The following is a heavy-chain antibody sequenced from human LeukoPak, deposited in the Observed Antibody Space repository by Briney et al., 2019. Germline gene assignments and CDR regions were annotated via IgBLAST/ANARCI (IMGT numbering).Heavy chain of an antibody. Sequence: SETLSLTCAVYGGSFSGYYWSWIRQPPGKGLEWIGEINHSGSTNYNPSLKSRVTISVDTSKNQFSLKLSSVTAADTAVYYCARARTIVLMVYAIYDAFDIWDQGTMVTVSS. V-gene: IGHV4-34*01. CDR1: GGSFSGYY. D-gene: IGHD2-8*01. CDR2: INHSGST. J-gene: IGHJ3*02. CDR3: ARARTIVLMVYAIYDAFDI.